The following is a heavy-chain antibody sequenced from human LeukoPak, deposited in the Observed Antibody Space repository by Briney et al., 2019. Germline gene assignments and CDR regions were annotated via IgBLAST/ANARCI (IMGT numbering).Heavy chain of an antibody. V-gene: IGHV4-34*01. CDR2: INHSGST. J-gene: IGHJ4*02. D-gene: IGHD3-22*01. CDR3: ARARRVNPYYYDSSGYYCLFDY. Sequence: SETLSLTCAVYDGSFSGYYWSWIRQPPGKGLEWIGEINHSGSTNYNPSLKSRVTISVDTSKNQFSLKLSSVTAADTAVYYCARARRVNPYYYDSSGYYCLFDYWGQGTLVTVSS. CDR1: DGSFSGYY.